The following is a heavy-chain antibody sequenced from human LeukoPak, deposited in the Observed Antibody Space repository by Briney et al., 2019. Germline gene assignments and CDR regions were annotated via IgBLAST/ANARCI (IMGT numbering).Heavy chain of an antibody. J-gene: IGHJ4*02. CDR2: IAYDGSRA. Sequence: PGGSLRLSCAGPGFTFGGYGMHWFRQTPGKGLEWVAVIAYDGSRAFYADSVKGRFTISRDNSKNTMSVQMDDLRAEDTAVYYGTRYNNDHFDYWGQGTLVTVSS. V-gene: IGHV3-33*01. D-gene: IGHD1-14*01. CDR3: TRYNNDHFDY. CDR1: GFTFGGYG.